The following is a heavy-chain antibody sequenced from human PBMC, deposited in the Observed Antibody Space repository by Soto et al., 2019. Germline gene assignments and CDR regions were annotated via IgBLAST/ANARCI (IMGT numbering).Heavy chain of an antibody. J-gene: IGHJ6*02. Sequence: QVQLVQSGAEVKKPGSSVKVSCKASGGTFSSYAINWVRQAPGQGLEWMGGIIPIFGTANYAQKFQGRVTITADESTITAYMELSSLRSEDTAVYYCARDEPGITGIGPEDYYYGMDVCGQGTTVTVSS. CDR1: GGTFSSYA. CDR3: ARDEPGITGIGPEDYYYGMDV. CDR2: IIPIFGTA. V-gene: IGHV1-69*01. D-gene: IGHD1-20*01.